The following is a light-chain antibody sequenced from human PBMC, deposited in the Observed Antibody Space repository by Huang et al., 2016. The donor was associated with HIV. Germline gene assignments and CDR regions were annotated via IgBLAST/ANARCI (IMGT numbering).Light chain of an antibody. V-gene: IGKV2-29*02. CDR1: QSLFHSDGKTY. J-gene: IGKJ4*01. CDR3: MQGIHPLT. Sequence: EIVMTQTPLSLSVTAGQPASISCTSSQSLFHSDGKTYLYWYLQKPGQSPQLLIYEVSRRFSGVPDRFSGSGSGTDFILKISRVEAEDVGVYYCMQGIHPLTFGGGTKVEIK. CDR2: EVS.